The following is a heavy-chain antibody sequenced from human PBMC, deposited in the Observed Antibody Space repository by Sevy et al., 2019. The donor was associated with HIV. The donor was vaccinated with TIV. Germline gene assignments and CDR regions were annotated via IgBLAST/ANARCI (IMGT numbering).Heavy chain of an antibody. D-gene: IGHD3-16*01. CDR1: GFTFSNAW. V-gene: IGHV3-15*01. Sequence: GGSLRLSCAASGFTFSNAWMSWVRQAPGKGLEWVGRIKSKTDGGTTDYAAPVKGRFTISRDDSKNTLYLQMNSLKTEDTDVYYCTTLPFGVNEYYFDYWGQGTLVTVSS. J-gene: IGHJ4*02. CDR2: IKSKTDGGTT. CDR3: TTLPFGVNEYYFDY.